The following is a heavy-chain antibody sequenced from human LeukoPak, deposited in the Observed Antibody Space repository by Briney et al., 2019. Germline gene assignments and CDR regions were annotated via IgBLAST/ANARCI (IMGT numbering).Heavy chain of an antibody. Sequence: GGSLRLSCTASGFTFGDSAMSWVRQAPGKGLEWVSLIRSRVYGETTEYAASVKGRFTISRDDSKSIAYLQMNSLKTEDTAVYYCTRDRYYYDSSGYYYPDYWGQGTLVTVSS. J-gene: IGHJ4*02. V-gene: IGHV3-49*04. CDR2: IRSRVYGETT. CDR3: TRDRYYYDSSGYYYPDY. D-gene: IGHD3-22*01. CDR1: GFTFGDSA.